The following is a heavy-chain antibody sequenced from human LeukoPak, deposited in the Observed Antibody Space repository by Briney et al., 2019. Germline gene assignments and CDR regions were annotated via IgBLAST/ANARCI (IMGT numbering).Heavy chain of an antibody. D-gene: IGHD3-10*01. CDR1: GGSFSGYY. CDR2: INHSGST. CDR3: VLLWFGEPIDPRDY. V-gene: IGHV4-34*01. J-gene: IGHJ4*02. Sequence: SETLSLTCAVYGGSFSGYYWSWIRQPPGKGLEWIGEINHSGSTNYNPSLKSRVTISVDTSKNQFSLKLSSVTAADTAVYYCVLLWFGEPIDPRDYWGQGTLVTVSS.